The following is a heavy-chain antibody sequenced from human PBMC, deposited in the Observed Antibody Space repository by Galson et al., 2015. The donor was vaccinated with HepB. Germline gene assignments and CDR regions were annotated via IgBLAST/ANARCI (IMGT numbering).Heavy chain of an antibody. CDR2: ISSSSSYI. D-gene: IGHD1-26*01. Sequence: SLRLSCAASGFTFSSYSMNWVRQAPGKGLEWVSSISSSSSYIYYADSVKGRFTISRDNAKNSLYLQMNSLRAEDTAVYYCARDSNYWVGGSYYFDYWGQGTLVTVSS. V-gene: IGHV3-21*01. J-gene: IGHJ4*02. CDR3: ARDSNYWVGGSYYFDY. CDR1: GFTFSSYS.